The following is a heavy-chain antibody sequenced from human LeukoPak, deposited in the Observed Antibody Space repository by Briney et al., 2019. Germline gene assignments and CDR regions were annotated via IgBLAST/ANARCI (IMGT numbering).Heavy chain of an antibody. Sequence: GGSLRLSCAASGFTFSSYAMSWVRQAPGKGLEWASGISGSGGSTYYAASVKGRLTISRDNSKNTLYLQMNSLRAEDTAVYYCAKGYCRGISCYSDYWGQGTLVTVSS. CDR2: ISGSGGST. V-gene: IGHV3-23*01. J-gene: IGHJ4*02. CDR3: AKGYCRGISCYSDY. CDR1: GFTFSSYA. D-gene: IGHD2-2*02.